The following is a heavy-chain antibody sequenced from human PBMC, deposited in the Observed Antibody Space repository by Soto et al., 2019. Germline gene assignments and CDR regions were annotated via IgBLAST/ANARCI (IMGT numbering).Heavy chain of an antibody. V-gene: IGHV3-30*04. Sequence: QVQLVESGGGVGQPGGSLRLSCAASGFTFSNFVMHWVRQAPGKGLEWVAATSYDGKNKDHADSVKGRFTISRDNSKNTLYLQMNSMRHEDTAVYFCARERAIAATGIFYYLGQGTLVTVSS. D-gene: IGHD6-13*01. CDR3: ARERAIAATGIFYY. J-gene: IGHJ4*02. CDR1: GFTFSNFV. CDR2: TSYDGKNK.